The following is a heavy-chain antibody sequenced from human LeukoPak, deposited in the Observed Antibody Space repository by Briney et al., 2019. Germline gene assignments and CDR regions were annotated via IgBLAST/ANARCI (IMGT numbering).Heavy chain of an antibody. V-gene: IGHV3-7*01. CDR1: GFMFNNNW. CDR2: IRQDGSDK. Sequence: PGGSLRLSCVSSGFMFNNNWMSGFRQPPGKGLKWVATIRQDGSDKYFLDSVRGRFTISRDNAENSLYLQMNSLRAEDTAVYYCARDKGFGGSSFDYWGQGTLVTVSS. D-gene: IGHD3-10*01. J-gene: IGHJ4*02. CDR3: ARDKGFGGSSFDY.